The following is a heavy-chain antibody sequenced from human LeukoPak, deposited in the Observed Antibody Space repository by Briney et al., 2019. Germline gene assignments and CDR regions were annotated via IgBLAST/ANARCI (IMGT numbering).Heavy chain of an antibody. CDR1: GFTFDDYA. J-gene: IGHJ4*02. Sequence: GGSLRLSCAASGFTFDDYAMHWVRQAPGKGLEWVSLISWDGGSTYYADSVKGRFTISRDNSKNSLYLQMNSLRAEDTALYYCAKDIRGADSSGWYGGEFDYWGQGTLVTVSS. CDR2: ISWDGGST. CDR3: AKDIRGADSSGWYGGEFDY. V-gene: IGHV3-43D*03. D-gene: IGHD6-19*01.